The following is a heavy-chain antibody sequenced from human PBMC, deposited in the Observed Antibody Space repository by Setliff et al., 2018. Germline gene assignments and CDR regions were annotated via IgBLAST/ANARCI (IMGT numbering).Heavy chain of an antibody. D-gene: IGHD6-13*01. Sequence: ASVKVSCKASGYTFISYALHWVRQAPGQRLQWMGWINAGNGNTKYSQEFQGRVTITRDTSASTAYMELSSLRSEDMAVYYCARSGGSSWQTKLDYWGQGTLVTVSS. J-gene: IGHJ4*02. CDR2: INAGNGNT. CDR3: ARSGGSSWQTKLDY. CDR1: GYTFISYA. V-gene: IGHV1-3*03.